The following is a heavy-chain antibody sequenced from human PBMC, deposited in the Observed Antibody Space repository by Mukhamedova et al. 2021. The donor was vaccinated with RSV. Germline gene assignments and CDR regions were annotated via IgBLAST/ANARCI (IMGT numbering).Heavy chain of an antibody. CDR2: INPSGGST. D-gene: IGHD4-17*01. J-gene: IGHJ4*02. Sequence: GLEWMGIINPSGGSTSYAQKFQGRVTMTRDTSTSTVYMELSSLRSEDTAVYYCAREGDNDYGDYEVDYWGQGTLVTVSS. CDR3: AREGDNDYGDYEVDY. V-gene: IGHV1-46*01.